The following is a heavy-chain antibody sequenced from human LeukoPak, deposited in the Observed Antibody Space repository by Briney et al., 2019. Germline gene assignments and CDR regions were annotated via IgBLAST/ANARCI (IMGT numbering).Heavy chain of an antibody. CDR3: ARARPGVRGVTTLRKYYIDY. D-gene: IGHD3-10*01. CDR1: GGSFSGYY. CDR2: INHSGST. V-gene: IGHV4-34*01. Sequence: SETLSLTCAVYGGSFSGYYWSWIRQPPGKGLEWIGEINHSGSTNYNPSLKSRVTISVDTSKNQFSLKLSSVTAAGTAMYYCARARPGVRGVTTLRKYYIDYWGRGTLVTVSS. J-gene: IGHJ4*02.